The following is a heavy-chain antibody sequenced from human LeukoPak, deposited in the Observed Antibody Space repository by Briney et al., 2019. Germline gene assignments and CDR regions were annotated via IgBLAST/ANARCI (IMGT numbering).Heavy chain of an antibody. V-gene: IGHV3-33*01. D-gene: IGHD2-2*01. Sequence: GGSLRLSCVASGFTFSSYGMYWVRQAPGKGLEWVAVIWYDGSNKYYVDSVKGRFTISRDNSKSTLTLQMSSLSAEDTAVYYCARAGYCSSTICYNLDYWGQGTLVTVSS. J-gene: IGHJ4*02. CDR1: GFTFSSYG. CDR2: IWYDGSNK. CDR3: ARAGYCSSTICYNLDY.